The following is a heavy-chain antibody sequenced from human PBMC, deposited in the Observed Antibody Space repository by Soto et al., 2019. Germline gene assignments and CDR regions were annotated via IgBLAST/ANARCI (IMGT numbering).Heavy chain of an antibody. D-gene: IGHD3-10*01. V-gene: IGHV4-59*01. Sequence: PSETLSLTCTVSGCSISSYYWSWIRQPPGKGLEWIGYIYYSGSTNYNPSLKSRVTISVDTSKNQFSLKLSSVTAADTAVYYCARDQRFGELFHWFDPWGQGTLVTVSS. CDR2: IYYSGST. J-gene: IGHJ5*02. CDR3: ARDQRFGELFHWFDP. CDR1: GCSISSYY.